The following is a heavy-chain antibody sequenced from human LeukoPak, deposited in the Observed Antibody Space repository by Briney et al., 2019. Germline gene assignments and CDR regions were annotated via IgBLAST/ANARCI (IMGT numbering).Heavy chain of an antibody. J-gene: IGHJ5*02. CDR3: TRGHWGLQS. CDR1: GASVTDYY. D-gene: IGHD7-27*01. CDR2: IHHSGNS. V-gene: IGHV4-59*02. Sequence: SETVSLTCTVSGASVTDYYWRWIRQSPGKGLEWISYIHHSGNSDYNPSLRRRVTTSLDTSKNQFSLNLISVTAADTAVYYCTRGHWGLQSWSQGTLVTVSS.